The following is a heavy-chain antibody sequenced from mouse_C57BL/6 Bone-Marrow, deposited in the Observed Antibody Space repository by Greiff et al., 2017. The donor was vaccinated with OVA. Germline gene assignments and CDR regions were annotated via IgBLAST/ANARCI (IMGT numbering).Heavy chain of an antibody. V-gene: IGHV1-82*01. CDR3: ARETIYYYGSSDY. CDR1: GYAFSSSW. D-gene: IGHD1-1*01. Sequence: VQLQQSGPELVKPGASVKISCKASGYAFSSSWMNWVKQRPGKGLEWIGRIYPGDGDTNYNGKFKGKATLTADKSSSTAYMQLSSLTSEDSAVYLCARETIYYYGSSDYWGQGTTLTVSS. CDR2: IYPGDGDT. J-gene: IGHJ2*01.